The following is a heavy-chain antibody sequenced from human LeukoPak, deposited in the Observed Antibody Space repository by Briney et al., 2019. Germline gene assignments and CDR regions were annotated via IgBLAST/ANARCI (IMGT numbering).Heavy chain of an antibody. V-gene: IGHV4-38-2*02. D-gene: IGHD3-10*01. CDR2: IYHSGST. J-gene: IGHJ1*01. CDR1: GYSISSGYY. Sequence: PSETLSLTCTVSGYSISSGYYWGWIRQPPGKGLEWIGSIYHSGSTYYNPSLKSRVTISVDTSKNQFSLKLSSVTAADTAVYYCASLTIWFGELSWYFQHWGQGTLVTVSS. CDR3: ASLTIWFGELSWYFQH.